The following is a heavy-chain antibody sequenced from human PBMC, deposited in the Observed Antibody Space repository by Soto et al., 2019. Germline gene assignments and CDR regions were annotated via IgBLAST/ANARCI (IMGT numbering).Heavy chain of an antibody. D-gene: IGHD1-7*01. J-gene: IGHJ6*02. Sequence: PGGSLRLSCAASGFTFDDYTMHWVRQAPGKGLEWVSLISWDGGSTYYADSVKGRFTISRDNSKNSLYLQMNSLRTEDTALYYCAKHMMGPRTTQIYGMDVWGQGTTVTVSS. CDR1: GFTFDDYT. CDR3: AKHMMGPRTTQIYGMDV. V-gene: IGHV3-43*01. CDR2: ISWDGGST.